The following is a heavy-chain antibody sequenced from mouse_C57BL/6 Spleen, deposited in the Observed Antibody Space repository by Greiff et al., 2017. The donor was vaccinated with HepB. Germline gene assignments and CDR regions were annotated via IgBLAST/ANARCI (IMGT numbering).Heavy chain of an antibody. CDR2: IDPETGGT. D-gene: IGHD1-1*01. J-gene: IGHJ1*03. CDR1: GYTFTDYE. CDR3: TRPDYYGSPWYFDV. V-gene: IGHV1-15*01. Sequence: QVQLKESGAELVRPGASVTLSCKASGYTFTDYEMHWVKQTPVHGLEWIGAIDPETGGTAYNQKFKGKAILTADKSSSTAYMELRSLTSEDSAVYYCTRPDYYGSPWYFDVWGTGTTVTVSS.